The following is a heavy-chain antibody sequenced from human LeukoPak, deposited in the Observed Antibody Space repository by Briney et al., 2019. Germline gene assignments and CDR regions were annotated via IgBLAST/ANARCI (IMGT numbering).Heavy chain of an antibody. D-gene: IGHD3-22*01. V-gene: IGHV3-48*03. J-gene: IGHJ4*02. Sequence: GGSLRLSCAASGFTFSSYEMNWVRQAPGKGLEWVSYISSSGSTIYYADSVKGRFTISRDNAKNSVYLQMNSLRAEDTALYYCTKEHYYIDSKGPYDNWGQGTLVTVSS. CDR2: ISSSGSTI. CDR3: TKEHYYIDSKGPYDN. CDR1: GFTFSSYE.